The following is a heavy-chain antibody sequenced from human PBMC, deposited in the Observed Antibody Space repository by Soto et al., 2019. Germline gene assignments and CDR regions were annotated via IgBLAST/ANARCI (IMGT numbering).Heavy chain of an antibody. Sequence: SETLSLTCTVSGGSISSYYWSLIRQPPGKGLEWIGYIYYSGSTNYNPSLKSRVTISVDTSKNQFSLKLSSVTAADTAVYYCARLPDCSGGSCYYYYYGMDVWGQGTTVTVSS. CDR3: ARLPDCSGGSCYYYYYGMDV. J-gene: IGHJ6*02. D-gene: IGHD2-15*01. V-gene: IGHV4-59*01. CDR1: GGSISSYY. CDR2: IYYSGST.